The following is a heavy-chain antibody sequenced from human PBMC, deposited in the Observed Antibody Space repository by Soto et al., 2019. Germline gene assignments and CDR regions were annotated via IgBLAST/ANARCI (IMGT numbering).Heavy chain of an antibody. CDR1: GFTFSSYG. Sequence: QVQLVESGGGVVQPGRSLRLSCAASGFTFSSYGMHWVRQAPGKGLEWVAVISYDGSNKYYAESVKGRFTISRDNSKNTLYLQMNSLRAEDTAVYYCARGLYYDTSGYYSPYWGQGTLVTVSS. J-gene: IGHJ4*02. V-gene: IGHV3-30*03. D-gene: IGHD3-22*01. CDR2: ISYDGSNK. CDR3: ARGLYYDTSGYYSPY.